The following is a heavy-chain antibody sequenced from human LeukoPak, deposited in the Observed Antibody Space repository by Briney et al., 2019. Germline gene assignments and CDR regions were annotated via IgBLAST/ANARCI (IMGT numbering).Heavy chain of an antibody. Sequence: GASVKVSCKASGGTFSSYAISWVRQAPGQGLEWMGGIIPIFGTANYAQKFQGRVTITADESTSTAYMELSSLRSEDTAVYYCARAIWRGNSSSWQFDYWGQGTLVTVSS. CDR2: IIPIFGTA. V-gene: IGHV1-69*13. J-gene: IGHJ4*02. D-gene: IGHD6-13*01. CDR3: ARAIWRGNSSSWQFDY. CDR1: GGTFSSYA.